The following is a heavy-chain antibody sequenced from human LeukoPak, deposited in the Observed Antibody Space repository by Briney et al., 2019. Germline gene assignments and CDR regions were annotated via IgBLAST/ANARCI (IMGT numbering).Heavy chain of an antibody. D-gene: IGHD6-19*01. Sequence: GGSLRLSCTVPGFTLRSYEMSWIRQAPGKGLEWVSSFEYDGGSGHYADSVKRRFTISRDNSNNTLFLHLNSLRGEDTAVYYCTRNSGWYGLSWGQGTLVTVSS. CDR3: TRNSGWYGLS. CDR1: GFTLRSYE. V-gene: IGHV3-23*01. CDR2: FEYDGGSG. J-gene: IGHJ1*01.